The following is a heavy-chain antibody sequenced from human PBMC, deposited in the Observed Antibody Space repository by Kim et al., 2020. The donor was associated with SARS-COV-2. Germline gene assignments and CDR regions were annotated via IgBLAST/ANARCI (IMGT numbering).Heavy chain of an antibody. D-gene: IGHD2-2*01. J-gene: IGHJ6*02. Sequence: GGSLRLSCAASGFTFSSYGMHWVRQAPGKGLEWVAVISYDGSNKYYADSVKGRFTISRDNSKNTLYLQMNSLRAEDTAVYYCARAIVVVPAAPYYYGMDVWGQGTTVTVSS. CDR3: ARAIVVVPAAPYYYGMDV. CDR2: ISYDGSNK. V-gene: IGHV3-33*05. CDR1: GFTFSSYG.